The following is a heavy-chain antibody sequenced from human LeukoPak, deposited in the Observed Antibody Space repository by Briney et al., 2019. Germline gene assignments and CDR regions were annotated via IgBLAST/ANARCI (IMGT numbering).Heavy chain of an antibody. V-gene: IGHV3-23*01. CDR3: AKRSGYTTGWFFDF. J-gene: IGHJ4*02. CDR2: ISDSGDNT. Sequence: QPGGSLRLSCAASGFTFSSYAMSWVRQAPGKGLEWVSSISDSGDNTYYAESVKGRFTISRDNSKNTLFLQMNSLRAEDTAVFYCAKRSGYTTGWFFDFWGQGTLVTVSS. D-gene: IGHD6-19*01. CDR1: GFTFSSYA.